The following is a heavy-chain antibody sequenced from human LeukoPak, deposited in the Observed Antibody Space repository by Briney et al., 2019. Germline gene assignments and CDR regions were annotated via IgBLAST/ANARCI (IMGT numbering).Heavy chain of an antibody. V-gene: IGHV1-69*13. CDR3: ARGTTVVTSNYYYMDV. CDR2: IIPIFGTA. Sequence: SVKVSFKASGGTFSSYAISWVRQAPGQGLEWMGGIIPIFGTANYAQKFQGRVTITADESTSTAYMELSSLRSEDTAVYYCARGTTVVTSNYYYMDVWGKGTTVTVSS. CDR1: GGTFSSYA. D-gene: IGHD4-23*01. J-gene: IGHJ6*03.